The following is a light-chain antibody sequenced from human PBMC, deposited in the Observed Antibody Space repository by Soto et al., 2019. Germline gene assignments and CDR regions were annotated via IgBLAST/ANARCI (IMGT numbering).Light chain of an antibody. Sequence: DIQMTQSPSTLSASVGDRVTITCRASQTINSWLAWYQQKPGKAPELLMYKASTLESGVPSRFSGSGSGTEFTLAISSLQSDDFATYYCQQYNAYPLTFGGGTKVDI. J-gene: IGKJ4*01. CDR1: QTINSW. V-gene: IGKV1-5*03. CDR2: KAS. CDR3: QQYNAYPLT.